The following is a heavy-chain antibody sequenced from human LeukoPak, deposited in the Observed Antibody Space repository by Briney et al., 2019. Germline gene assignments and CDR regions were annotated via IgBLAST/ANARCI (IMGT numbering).Heavy chain of an antibody. Sequence: GMSLRLSCAASGFTFDDYAMHWVRQAPGKGLEWVSSIYAGGSTYYADSVKGRFIISRDNSKNTVYLPMNSLRVEDTAVYYCARSMVTPYHFDYWGQGTLVTVSS. CDR1: GFTFDDYA. CDR2: IYAGGST. V-gene: IGHV3-23*01. J-gene: IGHJ4*02. D-gene: IGHD2-21*02. CDR3: ARSMVTPYHFDY.